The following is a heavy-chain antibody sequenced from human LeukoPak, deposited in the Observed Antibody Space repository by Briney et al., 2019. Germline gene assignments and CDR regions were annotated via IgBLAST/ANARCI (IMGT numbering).Heavy chain of an antibody. CDR3: ARVGSSSWELHDY. CDR2: IIPILGIA. Sequence: SVKVSCKASGGTFSSYAISWVRQAPGQGLEWMGRIIPILGIANYAQKFQGRVTITADKSTSTAYMELSSLRSEDTAVYYCARVGSSSWELHDYWGQGTLVTVSS. D-gene: IGHD6-13*01. J-gene: IGHJ4*02. CDR1: GGTFSSYA. V-gene: IGHV1-69*04.